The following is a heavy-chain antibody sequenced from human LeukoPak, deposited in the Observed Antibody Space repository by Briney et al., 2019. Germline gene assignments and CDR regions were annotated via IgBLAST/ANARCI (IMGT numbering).Heavy chain of an antibody. CDR1: GYTFTGYY. Sequence: ASVKVSCKASGYTFTGYYMHWVRQAPGQGLEWMGWINPNSGGTNYAQKFQGRVTMTRDTSISTAYMELSRLRSDDTAVYYCARVYYYGSGRYYHFSAMDVWGKGTTVTISS. V-gene: IGHV1-2*02. CDR2: INPNSGGT. CDR3: ARVYYYGSGRYYHFSAMDV. J-gene: IGHJ6*03. D-gene: IGHD3-10*01.